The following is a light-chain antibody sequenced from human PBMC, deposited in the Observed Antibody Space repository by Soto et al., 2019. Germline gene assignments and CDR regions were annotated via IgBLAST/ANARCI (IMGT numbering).Light chain of an antibody. CDR2: GAS. CDR1: QSVSRSF. J-gene: IGKJ1*01. Sequence: EIAFTHAAIVLSLSPGARATLSWRASQSVSRSFLAWYQQKPGQAPRLLIYGASSRATGIPDRFSGSGSGTDFTLTISRLEPEDFAVYYCQQYGSSLVTFGQGTKVDI. CDR3: QQYGSSLVT. V-gene: IGKV3-20*01.